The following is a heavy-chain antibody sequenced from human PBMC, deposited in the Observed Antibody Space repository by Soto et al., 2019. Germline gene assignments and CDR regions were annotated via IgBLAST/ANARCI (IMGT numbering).Heavy chain of an antibody. Sequence: GASVKVSCKASGYTFTGYYMHWVRQAPGQGLEWLGIINPSGGSTSYAQKFQGRVTMTRDTSTSTVYMELSSLRSEDTAVYYCARGSENGRDIVVVVAARFYASLVSNYGMDVWGQGTTVTVAS. V-gene: IGHV1-46*01. CDR1: GYTFTGYY. D-gene: IGHD2-15*01. CDR2: INPSGGST. CDR3: ARGSENGRDIVVVVAARFYASLVSNYGMDV. J-gene: IGHJ6*02.